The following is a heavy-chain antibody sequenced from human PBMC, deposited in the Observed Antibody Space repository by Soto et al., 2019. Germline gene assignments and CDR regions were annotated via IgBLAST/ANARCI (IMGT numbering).Heavy chain of an antibody. CDR2: MNPNSGNT. D-gene: IGHD5-12*01. Sequence: ASVKVSCKASGYTFTSYDINWVRQATGQGLEWMGWMNPNSGNTGYAQKFQGRVTMTRNTSISTAYMELSSLRSEDTAVYYCARGLGADIVATIFSFRVAFGIWGQGTMVTVSS. J-gene: IGHJ3*02. V-gene: IGHV1-8*01. CDR1: GYTFTSYD. CDR3: ARGLGADIVATIFSFRVAFGI.